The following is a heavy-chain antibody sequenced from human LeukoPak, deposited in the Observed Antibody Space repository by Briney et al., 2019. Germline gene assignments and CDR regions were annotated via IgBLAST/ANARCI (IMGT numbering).Heavy chain of an antibody. CDR3: ARHSEDYYYGMDV. CDR2: IYYSGST. V-gene: IGHV4-59*08. D-gene: IGHD1-14*01. Sequence: SETLSLTCTVSGGSISSYYWSWIRQPPGKGLEWIGYIYYSGSTNYNPSLKSRVTISVDTSKNQFSLKLSSVTAADTAVYYCARHSEDYYYGMDVWGQGTTVTVSS. J-gene: IGHJ6*02. CDR1: GGSISSYY.